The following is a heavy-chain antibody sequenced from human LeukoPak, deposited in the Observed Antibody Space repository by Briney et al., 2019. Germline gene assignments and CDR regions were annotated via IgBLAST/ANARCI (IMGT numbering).Heavy chain of an antibody. CDR2: IKSKTDGGTT. J-gene: IGHJ6*03. D-gene: IGHD3-3*01. Sequence: GGSLRLSCAASGFTFSNAWMSWVRQAPGKGLEWVGRIKSKTDGGTTDYAAPVKGRFTISRDDSKNTLYLQMNSLKTEDTAVYYCTTERFLEWLLFPYYYYYYMDVWGKGTTVTVSS. V-gene: IGHV3-15*01. CDR1: GFTFSNAW. CDR3: TTERFLEWLLFPYYYYYYMDV.